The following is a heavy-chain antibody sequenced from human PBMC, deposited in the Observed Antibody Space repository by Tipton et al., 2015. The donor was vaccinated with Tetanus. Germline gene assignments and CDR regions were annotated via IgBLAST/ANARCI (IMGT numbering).Heavy chain of an antibody. CDR1: GFTFSNYV. Sequence: SLRLSCAVSGFTFSNYVMNWVRQAPGKGPEWVSSISSRNTYIYYADSVKGRFTISRDNAKSSLFLQMDSLRAEDTALYYCTRDRDWTLDVWGQGTTVTVSS. J-gene: IGHJ6*02. V-gene: IGHV3-21*01. CDR3: TRDRDWTLDV. CDR2: ISSRNTYI. D-gene: IGHD1-1*01.